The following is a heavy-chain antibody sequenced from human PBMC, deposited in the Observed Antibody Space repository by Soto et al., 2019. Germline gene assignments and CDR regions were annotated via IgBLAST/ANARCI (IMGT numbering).Heavy chain of an antibody. V-gene: IGHV1-3*01. J-gene: IGHJ4*02. CDR2: LNGGNGDT. CDR1: GDTFTCYA. D-gene: IGHD2-2*01. Sequence: ASVKISCKASGDTFTCYAIHWVRQAPEQRLEWIGWLNGGNGDTTYSQRFKGRVTITRDTSAATAYMELTSLGSDHTALYHCARGYCSSTSCQYYLDFWGQGTLVTVSS. CDR3: ARGYCSSTSCQYYLDF.